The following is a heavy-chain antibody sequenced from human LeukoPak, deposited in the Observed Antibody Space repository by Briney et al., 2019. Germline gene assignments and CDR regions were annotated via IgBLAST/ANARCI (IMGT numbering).Heavy chain of an antibody. CDR1: GGSISSYY. J-gene: IGHJ3*02. V-gene: IGHV4-59*12. D-gene: IGHD4-17*01. Sequence: SETLSLTCTVSGGSISSYYWSWIRQPPGKGLEWIAYISDIGSINYNPSLKSRVTISLDTFKNQFSLKLSSVTAADTAVYYCARDSAPDYGDYVRDAFDIWGQGTMVTVSS. CDR2: ISDIGSI. CDR3: ARDSAPDYGDYVRDAFDI.